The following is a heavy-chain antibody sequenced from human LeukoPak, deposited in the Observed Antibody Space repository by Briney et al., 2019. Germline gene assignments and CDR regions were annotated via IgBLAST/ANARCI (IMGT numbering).Heavy chain of an antibody. D-gene: IGHD1-1*01. J-gene: IGHJ4*02. Sequence: GGSLRLSCTASGFTFRDYGVNWVRQAPGKGLEWVGLIRGKAFGGTTEYAASVKGRFTVSRDDSKSIAYLQMNNLETEDTAVYYCARGGRLPDHWGQGTLVTASS. V-gene: IGHV3-49*04. CDR2: IRGKAFGGTT. CDR3: ARGGRLPDH. CDR1: GFTFRDYG.